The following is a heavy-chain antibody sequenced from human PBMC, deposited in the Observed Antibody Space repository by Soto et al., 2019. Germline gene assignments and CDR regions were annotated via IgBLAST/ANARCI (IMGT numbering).Heavy chain of an antibody. CDR2: IYPGDSDT. Sequence: GESLKISCKGSGYSFTSYLIGWVRQMPGKGLEWMGIIYPGDSDTRYSPSFQGQVTISADKSISTAYLQWSSLKASDTAMYYCARLPPWFYDSSGYSPTPYYYYGMDVWGQGTTVTVSS. D-gene: IGHD3-22*01. CDR1: GYSFTSYL. V-gene: IGHV5-51*01. J-gene: IGHJ6*02. CDR3: ARLPPWFYDSSGYSPTPYYYYGMDV.